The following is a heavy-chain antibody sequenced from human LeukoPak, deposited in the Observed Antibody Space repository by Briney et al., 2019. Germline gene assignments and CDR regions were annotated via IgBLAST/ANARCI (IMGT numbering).Heavy chain of an antibody. J-gene: IGHJ4*02. Sequence: PSETLSLTCSVSGGSTTGYFWTWIRQPPGKGPEWIGYVYYKGDTSYSPSLDSRVSISVDTSKKQFSLKLSSVTAADTAVYYCARSTWLLDKWGQGTLVTVSS. CDR2: VYYKGDT. D-gene: IGHD3-22*01. CDR3: ARSTWLLDK. V-gene: IGHV4-59*01. CDR1: GGSTTGYF.